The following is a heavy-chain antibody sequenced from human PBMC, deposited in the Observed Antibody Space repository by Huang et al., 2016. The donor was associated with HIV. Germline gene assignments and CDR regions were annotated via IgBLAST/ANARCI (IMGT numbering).Heavy chain of an antibody. CDR3: AKEGDTGAALGY. CDR2: IYSGGTT. Sequence: EVQLVESGGGLIQPGGSLRLSCEASGFTVSTNYMTWVRQDPGKGLEWGSLIYSGGTTYYADSVKGRFTISRDDSENTLYRHMTSLRAGDTAVYYCAKEGDTGAALGYWGQGTLVTVS. D-gene: IGHD2-8*02. CDR1: GFTVSTNY. V-gene: IGHV3-53*01. J-gene: IGHJ4*02.